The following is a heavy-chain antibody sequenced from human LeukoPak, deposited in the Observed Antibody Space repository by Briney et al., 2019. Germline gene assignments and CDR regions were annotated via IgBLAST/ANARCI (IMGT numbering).Heavy chain of an antibody. V-gene: IGHV4-59*08. CDR1: GGSISIYY. CDR3: ARGQLVGATNWFDT. Sequence: SETLSLTCTVSGGSISIYYWTWIRQPPGKGLEWIGNVYYSGSTNYNPSLKSRVTISVDTSKNQFSLKLNSMTAADTAVYYCARGQLVGATNWFDTWGQGTLVTVPP. CDR2: VYYSGST. D-gene: IGHD1-26*01. J-gene: IGHJ5*02.